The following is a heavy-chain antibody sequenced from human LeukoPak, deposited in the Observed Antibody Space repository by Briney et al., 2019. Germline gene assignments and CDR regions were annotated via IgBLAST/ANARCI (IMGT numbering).Heavy chain of an antibody. CDR2: ISSSSAYI. CDR3: ARQAVARPFDL. J-gene: IGHJ3*01. V-gene: IGHV3-21*06. CDR1: GFIFSDYS. Sequence: PGGSLRLSCVASGFIFSDYSMDWFRQAPGEGLEWVSSISSSSAYIFYSDSVKGRFTISRDNAQSSLYLQMNSLRAGDTAVYYCARQAVARPFDLWGQGTMVAVSS.